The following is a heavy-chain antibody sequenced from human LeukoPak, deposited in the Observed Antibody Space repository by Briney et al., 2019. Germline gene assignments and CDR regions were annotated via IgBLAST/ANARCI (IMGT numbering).Heavy chain of an antibody. Sequence: GGSLRLSCVGSGFTFSNYLMNWVRQAPGKGLEWVSAISGSGGSTYYADSVKGRFTISRDNSKNTLYLQMNSLRAEDTAVYYCAKDGGLLWFGELLYYFDYWGQGTLVTVSS. CDR3: AKDGGLLWFGELLYYFDY. D-gene: IGHD3-10*01. CDR2: ISGSGGST. V-gene: IGHV3-23*01. J-gene: IGHJ4*02. CDR1: GFTFSNYL.